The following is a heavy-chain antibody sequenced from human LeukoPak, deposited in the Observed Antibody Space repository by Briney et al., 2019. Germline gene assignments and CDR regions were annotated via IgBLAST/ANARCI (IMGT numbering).Heavy chain of an antibody. CDR2: INPNSATT. V-gene: IGHV1-2*02. CDR3: ARERDSSGYSPLDP. D-gene: IGHD3-22*01. J-gene: IGHJ5*02. Sequence: ASVRVSCKASGYTFSGYYMHWVRRAPGQGLEGMGWINPNSATTKYEQKFQGRVTMTWDTSISTAYMGLSRLRSDDTAVYYCARERDSSGYSPLDPWGQGTLVTVSS. CDR1: GYTFSGYY.